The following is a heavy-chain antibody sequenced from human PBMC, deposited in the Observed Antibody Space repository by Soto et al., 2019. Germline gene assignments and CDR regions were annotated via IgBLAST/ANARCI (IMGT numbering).Heavy chain of an antibody. D-gene: IGHD3-22*01. CDR3: ARGRHNFPDDYDDSSGYYYPDY. CDR2: IYSGGST. V-gene: IGHV3-66*01. CDR1: GFTVSSNY. J-gene: IGHJ4*02. Sequence: EVQLVESGGGLVQPGGSLRLSCAASGFTVSSNYMSWVRQAPGKGLEWVSVIYSGGSTYYADSVKGRFTISRDNSKNTLYLQMNSLRAEDTAVYYCARGRHNFPDDYDDSSGYYYPDYWGQGTLVTVSS.